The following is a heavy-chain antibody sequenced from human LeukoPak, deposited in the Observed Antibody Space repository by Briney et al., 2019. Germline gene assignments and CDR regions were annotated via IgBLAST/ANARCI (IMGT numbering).Heavy chain of an antibody. Sequence: ASVKVSCKVSGYTLTELSMHWVRQAPGKGLEWMGGFDPEDGETIYAQKFQGRVTMTEDTSTDTAYMELSSLRSEDTAVYYCATSLNDYGDYWYFDLWGRGTLVTVSS. V-gene: IGHV1-24*01. CDR2: FDPEDGET. D-gene: IGHD4-17*01. CDR3: ATSLNDYGDYWYFDL. J-gene: IGHJ2*01. CDR1: GYTLTELS.